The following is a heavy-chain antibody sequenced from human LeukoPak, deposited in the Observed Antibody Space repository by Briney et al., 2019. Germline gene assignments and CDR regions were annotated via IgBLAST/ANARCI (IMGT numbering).Heavy chain of an antibody. CDR2: IGTAGDT. Sequence: GGSLRLSCAASGFTFSSYDMHWVRQATGKGLEWVSAIGTAGDTYYPGSVKGRFTISRDNSQNTLYLQMNSLRAEDTAVYYCAKGRTGTSRDNFDYWGQGTLVTVSS. CDR1: GFTFSSYD. D-gene: IGHD1/OR15-1a*01. V-gene: IGHV3-13*01. CDR3: AKGRTGTSRDNFDY. J-gene: IGHJ4*02.